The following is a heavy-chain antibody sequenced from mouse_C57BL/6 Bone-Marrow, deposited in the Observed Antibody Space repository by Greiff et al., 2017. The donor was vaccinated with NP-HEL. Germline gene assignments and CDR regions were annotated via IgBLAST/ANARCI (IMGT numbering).Heavy chain of an antibody. CDR3: ARHGVTTVVADWYFDV. D-gene: IGHD1-1*01. CDR1: EYEFPSHD. CDR2: INSDGGST. Sequence: EVQLMESGGGLVQPGESLKLSCESNEYEFPSHDMSWVRKTPEKRLELVAAINSDGGSTYYPDTMERRFIISRDNTKKTLYLQMSSLRSEDTALYYCARHGVTTVVADWYFDVWGTGTTVTVSS. V-gene: IGHV5-2*01. J-gene: IGHJ1*03.